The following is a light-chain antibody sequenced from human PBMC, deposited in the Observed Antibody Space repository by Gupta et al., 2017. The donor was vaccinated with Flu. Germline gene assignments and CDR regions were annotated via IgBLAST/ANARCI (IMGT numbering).Light chain of an antibody. Sequence: EPLMTPFPFPLSVSRGERATLTCRASQSVSSYLAWYQQKPGQVPRLLIHGASTRATGIPARFSGSGSGTEFTLTISSLQSEDFAVYYCQQYNSWPRTFGRGTKVEIK. CDR2: GAS. V-gene: IGKV3-15*01. CDR1: QSVSSY. J-gene: IGKJ1*01. CDR3: QQYNSWPRT.